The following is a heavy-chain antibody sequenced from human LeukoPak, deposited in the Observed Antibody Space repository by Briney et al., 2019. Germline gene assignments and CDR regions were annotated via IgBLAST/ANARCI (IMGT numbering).Heavy chain of an antibody. D-gene: IGHD4-23*01. Sequence: SETLSLICTVYGDSLSRSSWSWIRQSPGGGLEWIGYMFYGGTTNHNPSLKGRVTMSMVTSKDQFSLSLSSVTAADTAVYFCVRHWVHDFGGSDWYFDLWGRGTLVTVSS. CDR3: VRHWVHDFGGSDWYFDL. CDR1: GDSLSRSS. V-gene: IGHV4-59*08. CDR2: MFYGGTT. J-gene: IGHJ2*01.